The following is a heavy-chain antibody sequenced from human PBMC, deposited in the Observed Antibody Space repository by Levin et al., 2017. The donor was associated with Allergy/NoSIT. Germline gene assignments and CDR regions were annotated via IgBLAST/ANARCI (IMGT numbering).Heavy chain of an antibody. V-gene: IGHV4-4*02. CDR1: GGSISSSNW. CDR2: IYHSGST. D-gene: IGHD3-10*01. J-gene: IGHJ5*02. CDR3: ARDLSQLLWFGDPYSRGGWFDP. Sequence: PSETLSLTCAVSGGSISSSNWWSWVRQPPGKGLEWIGEIYHSGSTNYNPSLKSRVTISVDKSKNQFSLKLSSVTAADTAVYYCARDLSQLLWFGDPYSRGGWFDPWGQGTLVTVSS.